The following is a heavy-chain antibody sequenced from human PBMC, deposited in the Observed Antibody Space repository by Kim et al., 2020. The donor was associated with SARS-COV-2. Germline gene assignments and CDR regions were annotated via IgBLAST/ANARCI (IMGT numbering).Heavy chain of an antibody. J-gene: IGHJ4*02. CDR2: ISGSGGST. V-gene: IGHV3-23*01. CDR3: AKDWGYYYDSSGYYYY. Sequence: GGSLRLSCAASGFTFSSYAMSWVRQAPGKGLEWVSAISGSGGSTYYADSVKGRFTISRDNSKNTLYLQMNSLRAEDTAVYYCAKDWGYYYDSSGYYYYWGQGTLVTVSS. CDR1: GFTFSSYA. D-gene: IGHD3-22*01.